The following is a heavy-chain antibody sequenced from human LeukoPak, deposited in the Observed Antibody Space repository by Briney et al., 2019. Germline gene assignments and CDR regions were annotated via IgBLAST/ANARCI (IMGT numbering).Heavy chain of an antibody. CDR3: ARDLAPYLPEGSWFDP. D-gene: IGHD3-3*02. V-gene: IGHV4-4*07. CDR1: GGSISSYY. CDR2: IYTSGST. J-gene: IGHJ5*02. Sequence: SETLSLTCTVSGGSISSYYWSWIRQPAGKGLEWIGRIYTSGSTNYNPSLKSRVTMSVDTSKNQFSLKLSSVTAADTAVYYCARDLAPYLPEGSWFDPWGQGTLVTVSS.